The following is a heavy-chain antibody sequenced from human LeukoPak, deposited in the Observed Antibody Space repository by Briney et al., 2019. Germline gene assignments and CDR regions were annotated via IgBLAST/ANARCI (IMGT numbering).Heavy chain of an antibody. CDR1: GFTFSSYW. D-gene: IGHD3-22*01. Sequence: PGGSLRLSCAASGFTFSSYWMHWVRQAPGKGLVLVSRINSDGSSTSYANSVKGRFTISRDNAKNTLYLQMHSLTAEDTAVYYCARSPVWLLYAFDIWGQGTMVTVSS. J-gene: IGHJ3*02. CDR2: INSDGSST. V-gene: IGHV3-74*01. CDR3: ARSPVWLLYAFDI.